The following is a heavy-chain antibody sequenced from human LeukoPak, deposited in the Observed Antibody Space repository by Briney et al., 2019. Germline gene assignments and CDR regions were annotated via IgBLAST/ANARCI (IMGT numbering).Heavy chain of an antibody. CDR1: GFTFSSYA. CDR3: AKGGSYWDYYYYGIDV. CDR2: ISGSGGST. J-gene: IGHJ6*02. V-gene: IGHV3-23*01. Sequence: GGSLRLSCAASGFTFSSYAMSWVRQAPGKGLEWVSAISGSGGSTYYADSVKGRFTISRDNSKNTLYLQMNSLRAEDTAVYYCAKGGSYWDYYYYGIDVWGQGTTVTVSS. D-gene: IGHD1-26*01.